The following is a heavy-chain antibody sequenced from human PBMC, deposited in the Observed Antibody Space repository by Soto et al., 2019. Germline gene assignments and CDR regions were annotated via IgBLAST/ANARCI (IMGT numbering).Heavy chain of an antibody. Sequence: PGGSLRLSCSTSGFTFSIYAMHWVRQAPCKGLEWVTVISYDGSSKYYADSVRGRFTISRDNSKNMLYLQMNSLRAEDTAVYYCSKDGTSYNFWSGFHFDPWGQGTLVTVSS. V-gene: IGHV3-30-3*01. CDR3: SKDGTSYNFWSGFHFDP. CDR2: ISYDGSSK. CDR1: GFTFSIYA. J-gene: IGHJ5*02. D-gene: IGHD3-3*01.